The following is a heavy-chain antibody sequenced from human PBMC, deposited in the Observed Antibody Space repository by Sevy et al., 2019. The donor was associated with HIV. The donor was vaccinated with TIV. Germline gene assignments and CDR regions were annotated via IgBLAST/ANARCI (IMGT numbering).Heavy chain of an antibody. V-gene: IGHV3-23*01. J-gene: IGHJ6*02. D-gene: IGHD2-2*01. CDR3: AKAAIVVVPAAPDYGIDV. Sequence: GGSLRLSCAASGFTFSSYAMSWVRQAPGKGLEWVSAISGSGGSTYYANSVKGRFTISRDNSKNTLYLQMDSLRAEDMAVYYCAKAAIVVVPAAPDYGIDVWGQGTTVTVSS. CDR2: ISGSGGST. CDR1: GFTFSSYA.